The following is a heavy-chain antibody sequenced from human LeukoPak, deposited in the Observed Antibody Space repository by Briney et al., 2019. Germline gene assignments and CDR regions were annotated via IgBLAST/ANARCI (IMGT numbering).Heavy chain of an antibody. CDR2: ISSSSSYI. J-gene: IGHJ4*02. Sequence: PGGSLRLSCAASGFTFSSYSMNWVRQAPGKGLEWVSSISSSSSYIYYADSVKGRFTISRDNAKNSLYLQMNSLRAEDTAVYYCARDLDDSSGYGYWGQGTLVTVSS. V-gene: IGHV3-21*01. CDR3: ARDLDDSSGYGY. CDR1: GFTFSSYS. D-gene: IGHD3-22*01.